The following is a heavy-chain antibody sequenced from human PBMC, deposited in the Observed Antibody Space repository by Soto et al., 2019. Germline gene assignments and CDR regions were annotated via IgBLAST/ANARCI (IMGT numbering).Heavy chain of an antibody. J-gene: IGHJ4*02. V-gene: IGHV4-34*01. Sequence: QVQLQRWGAGLLKPSETLSLTCAVYGGSFSGYYWSWIRQPPGKGLEWIGEIDHGGSTNCNPSLKRRVALSVDTSKNQFSLKLSSVTAADTAVYYCARGGTQCGGECYIDFWGQGTLVTVSS. CDR3: ARGGTQCGGECYIDF. D-gene: IGHD2-21*01. CDR2: IDHGGST. CDR1: GGSFSGYY.